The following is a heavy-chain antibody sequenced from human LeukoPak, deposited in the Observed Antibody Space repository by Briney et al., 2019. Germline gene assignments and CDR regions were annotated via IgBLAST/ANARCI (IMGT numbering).Heavy chain of an antibody. J-gene: IGHJ4*02. CDR2: ISGSGDTT. V-gene: IGHV3-23*01. CDR3: AKDRGY. CDR1: GLTFSTYG. Sequence: GGSLRLSCAASGLTFSTYGMTWVRQAPGKGLEWVSGISGSGDTTYYADSVKGRFTISRDNSKDTLYLQMNSLRAEDTAVYYCAKDRGYWGLGTLVTVSS.